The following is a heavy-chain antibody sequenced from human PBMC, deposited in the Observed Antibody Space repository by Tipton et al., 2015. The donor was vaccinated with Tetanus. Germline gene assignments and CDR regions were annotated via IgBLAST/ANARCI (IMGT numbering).Heavy chain of an antibody. D-gene: IGHD3-16*01. V-gene: IGHV4-31*02. CDR1: GGSISSGGSF. Sequence: LRLSCTASGGSISSGGSFWSWIRQHPGKDLEWIGYIYYSGSTYYNPSLQSRVTISLDTSKNQFSLKLSSVTAADTAVYYCAKGGTIMIWNYYFDYWGQGTLVTVSS. CDR2: IYYSGST. CDR3: AKGGTIMIWNYYFDY. J-gene: IGHJ4*02.